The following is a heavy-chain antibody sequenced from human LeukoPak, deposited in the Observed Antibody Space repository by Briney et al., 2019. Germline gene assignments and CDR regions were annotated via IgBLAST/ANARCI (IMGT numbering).Heavy chain of an antibody. J-gene: IGHJ4*02. D-gene: IGHD3-9*01. CDR2: INPNSGGT. CDR3: ARVRYYDILTGYYNY. CDR1: GYTFTGYY. V-gene: IGHV1-2*02. Sequence: ASVKVSCKASGYTFTGYYKHWVRQAPGQGLEWMGWINPNSGGTNYAQKFQGRVTMTRDTSISTAYMELSRLRSDDTAVYYCARVRYYDILTGYYNYWGQGTLVTVSS.